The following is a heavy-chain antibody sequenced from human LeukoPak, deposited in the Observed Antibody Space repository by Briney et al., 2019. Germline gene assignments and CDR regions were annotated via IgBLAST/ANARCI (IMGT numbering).Heavy chain of an antibody. Sequence: HPGGSLRLSCAASGFAFSSYAMSWVRQAPGKGLEWVSAISGSGGSTYYADSVKGRFTISGDNSKNTLYLQMNSLRAEDTAVYYCAKDPRIAAAGSRWFDPWGQGTLVTVSS. V-gene: IGHV3-23*01. D-gene: IGHD6-13*01. CDR3: AKDPRIAAAGSRWFDP. J-gene: IGHJ5*02. CDR1: GFAFSSYA. CDR2: ISGSGGST.